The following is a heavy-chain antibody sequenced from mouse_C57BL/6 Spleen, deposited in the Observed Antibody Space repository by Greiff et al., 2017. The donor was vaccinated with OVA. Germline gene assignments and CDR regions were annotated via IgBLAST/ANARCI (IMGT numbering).Heavy chain of an antibody. CDR1: GFTFSSYA. D-gene: IGHD2-2*01. Sequence: DVHLVESGGGLVKPGGSLKLSCAASGFTFSSYAMSWVRQTPEKRLEWVATISDGGSYTYYPDNVKGRFTISRDNAKNNLYLQMSHLQSEDTAMYYCARRDGYDPWFAYWGQGALVTVSA. V-gene: IGHV5-4*01. CDR2: ISDGGSYT. CDR3: ARRDGYDPWFAY. J-gene: IGHJ3*01.